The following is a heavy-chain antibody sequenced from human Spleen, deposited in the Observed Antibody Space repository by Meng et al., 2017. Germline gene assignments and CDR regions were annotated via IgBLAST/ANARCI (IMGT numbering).Heavy chain of an antibody. Sequence: GESLKISCAASGFTFSSYPMHWVRQAPGKAPVCVARIGSEGSSTTYADSVKGRFTISRDNAKSTLYLQMNSLRAEDTALYYCAKDDLAGTVYWGQGTLVTVSS. V-gene: IGHV3-74*01. CDR1: GFTFSSYP. J-gene: IGHJ4*02. CDR3: AKDDLAGTVY. CDR2: IGSEGSST. D-gene: IGHD6-19*01.